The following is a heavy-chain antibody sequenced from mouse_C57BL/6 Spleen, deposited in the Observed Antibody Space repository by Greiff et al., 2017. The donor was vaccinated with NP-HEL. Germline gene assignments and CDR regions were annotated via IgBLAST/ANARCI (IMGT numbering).Heavy chain of an antibody. D-gene: IGHD1-1*01. CDR3: ARSRHYYGSSGYYFDY. CDR1: GFTFTDYY. Sequence: EVHLVESGGGLVQPGGSLSLSCAASGFTFTDYYMSWVRQPPGKALEWLGFIRNKANGYTTEYSASVKGRFTISRDNSQSILYLQMNALRAEDSATYYCARSRHYYGSSGYYFDYWGQGTTLTVSS. J-gene: IGHJ2*01. CDR2: IRNKANGYTT. V-gene: IGHV7-3*01.